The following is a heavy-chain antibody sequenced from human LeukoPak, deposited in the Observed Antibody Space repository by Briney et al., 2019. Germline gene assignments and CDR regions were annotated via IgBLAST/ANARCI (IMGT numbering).Heavy chain of an antibody. Sequence: AASVKVSCKASGYTFTGYYMNWVRQAHGQGLEWMGWINPNSGGTNYAQKFQGRVTMTRDTSISTAYMELSRLRSDDTAVYYCARDWGGYCSSTSCYLYNWFDPWGQGTLVTVSS. CDR1: GYTFTGYY. J-gene: IGHJ5*02. D-gene: IGHD2-2*01. V-gene: IGHV1-2*02. CDR3: ARDWGGYCSSTSCYLYNWFDP. CDR2: INPNSGGT.